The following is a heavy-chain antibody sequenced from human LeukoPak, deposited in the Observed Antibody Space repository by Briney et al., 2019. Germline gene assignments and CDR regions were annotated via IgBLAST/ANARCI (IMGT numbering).Heavy chain of an antibody. CDR3: VSTWNNFYMDV. CDR2: IYYSGST. D-gene: IGHD1/OR15-1a*01. Sequence: SETLSLTCTVSGGSISSTTYYWGWIRQSPGKGLEWIGSIYYSGSTYYNPSLKSRVTISVDTSKNQFSLKVSSVTAADTAIYFCVSTWNNFYMDVWGKGTTVTVSS. CDR1: GGSISSTTYY. J-gene: IGHJ6*03. V-gene: IGHV4-39*07.